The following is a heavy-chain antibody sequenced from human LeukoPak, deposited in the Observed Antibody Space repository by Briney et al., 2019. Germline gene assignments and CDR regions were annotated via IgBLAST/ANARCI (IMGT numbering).Heavy chain of an antibody. J-gene: IGHJ2*01. CDR3: ARGAGGSYHYWYFDL. Sequence: GGSLRPSCAASGVTFSSYSRNWVREAPGKGLEWVSYISSSSSTIYYADSVKGRFTISRDKAKKSLYLQMNSLRAEDTAVYYCARGAGGSYHYWYFDLWGRGTLVTVSS. CDR1: GVTFSSYS. CDR2: ISSSSSTI. V-gene: IGHV3-48*01. D-gene: IGHD1-26*01.